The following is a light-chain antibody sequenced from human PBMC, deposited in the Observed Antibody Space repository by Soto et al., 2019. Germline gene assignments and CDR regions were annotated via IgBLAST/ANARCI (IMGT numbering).Light chain of an antibody. CDR2: GAS. CDR1: QSVSSN. V-gene: IGKV3-15*01. CDR3: QQYNNWPPYT. J-gene: IGKJ2*01. Sequence: EIVMTQSPATLSVSPGERATLSCRASQSVSSNLVWYQQKPGQAPRLLIYGASTRATGIPARFSGSGSGTEFTLTLSSLQSGDLAVYYCQQYNNWPPYTLGQGTKLEIK.